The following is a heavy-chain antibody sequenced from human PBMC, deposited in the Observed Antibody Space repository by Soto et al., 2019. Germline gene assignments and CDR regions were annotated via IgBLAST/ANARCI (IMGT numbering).Heavy chain of an antibody. D-gene: IGHD3-22*01. CDR3: ATSYDSSGYPLRDWFDP. Sequence: SVKVSCKAAGYTFTHYYMHWVRQAPVQGLEWMGIINPRDSSTSFAQKFQGRVTVTEDTSTDTAYMELSSLRSEDTAVYYCATSYDSSGYPLRDWFDPWGQGTLVTVSS. CDR1: GYTFTHYY. V-gene: IGHV1-46*01. CDR2: INPRDSST. J-gene: IGHJ5*02.